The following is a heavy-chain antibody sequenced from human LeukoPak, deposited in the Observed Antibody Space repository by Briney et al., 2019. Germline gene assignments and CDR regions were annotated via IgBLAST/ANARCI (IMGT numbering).Heavy chain of an antibody. CDR2: IYYSGST. V-gene: IGHV4-59*01. Sequence: SETLSLTCTVSGGSISSYYWSWIRQPPGKGLEWIGYIYYSGSTNYNPSLKSRVTISVDTSKNQFSLKLSSVTAADTAVYYCARDIRRVFSVVIIPGAFDLWGQGTMVTVSS. CDR1: GGSISSYY. CDR3: ARDIRRVFSVVIIPGAFDL. D-gene: IGHD3-3*01. J-gene: IGHJ3*01.